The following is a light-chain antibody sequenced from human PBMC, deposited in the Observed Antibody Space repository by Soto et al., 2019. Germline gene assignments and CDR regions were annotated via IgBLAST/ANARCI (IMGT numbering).Light chain of an antibody. CDR2: LNSDGSH. CDR3: QTWGTGIRVV. J-gene: IGLJ2*01. V-gene: IGLV4-69*01. Sequence: QPVLTQSPSASASLEASVKLTCTLSSGHSSYAIAWHQQQPEKGPRYLMKLNSDGSHSKGDGIPDRFSGSSSGAERYLTISSLQSEDEADYYCQTWGTGIRVVFGGGTKLTVL. CDR1: SGHSSYA.